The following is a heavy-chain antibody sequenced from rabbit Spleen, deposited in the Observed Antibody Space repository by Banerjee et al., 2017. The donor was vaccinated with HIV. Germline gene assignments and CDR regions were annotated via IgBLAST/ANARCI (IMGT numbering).Heavy chain of an antibody. V-gene: IGHV1S40*01. Sequence: QSLEESGGDLVKPGASLTLTCTASGLDFSSSDWIYWVRQAPGKGLEWIGYIDPIFGITYFANWAKGRFTISKTSSTTVTLQMTSLTAADTATYFCARGSAAMTMVITGYYLSLWGQGTLVTVS. D-gene: IGHD2-1*01. CDR3: ARGSAAMTMVITGYYLSL. CDR1: GLDFSSSDW. J-gene: IGHJ3*01. CDR2: IDPIFGIT.